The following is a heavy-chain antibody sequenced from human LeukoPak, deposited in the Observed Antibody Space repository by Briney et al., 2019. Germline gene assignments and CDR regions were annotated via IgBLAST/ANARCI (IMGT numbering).Heavy chain of an antibody. J-gene: IGHJ4*02. D-gene: IGHD1-1*01. V-gene: IGHV1-2*06. CDR3: ARDREDRNDGGAWEYYFDY. CDR1: GGTFSSYA. Sequence: ASVKVSCKASGGTFSSYAISWVRQAPGQGLEWMGRINPNSGGTNYAQKFQGRVTMTRGTSISTAYMELSRLRSDDTAVYYCARDREDRNDGGAWEYYFDYWGQGTLVTVSS. CDR2: INPNSGGT.